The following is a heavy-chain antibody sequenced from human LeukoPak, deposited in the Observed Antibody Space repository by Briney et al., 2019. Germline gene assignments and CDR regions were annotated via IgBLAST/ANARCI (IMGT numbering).Heavy chain of an antibody. CDR3: ARYPHDYGGKSAFDI. J-gene: IGHJ3*02. CDR1: GFTFDDYA. CDR2: ISWNSGSI. Sequence: GGSLRLSCAASGFTFDDYAMHWVRQAPGRGLEWVSGISWNSGSIGYADSVKGRFTISRDNAKNSLYLQMNSLRAEDTALYYCARYPHDYGGKSAFDIWGQGTMVTVSS. D-gene: IGHD4-23*01. V-gene: IGHV3-9*01.